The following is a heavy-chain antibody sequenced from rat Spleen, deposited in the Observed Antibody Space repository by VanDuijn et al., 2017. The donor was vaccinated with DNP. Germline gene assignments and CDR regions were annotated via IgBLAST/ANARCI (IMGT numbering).Heavy chain of an antibody. D-gene: IGHD4-1*01. J-gene: IGHJ3*01. V-gene: IGHV5S13*01. Sequence: EVQLVESGGGLVQPGRSLKLSCAASGFTFSNYDMAWVRQAPTKGLEWVASISTSGGSTYYRDSVKGRFTVSRDHAKNTLYLRLNSLRSEDTATYYCASCFGWFAYWGQGTLVTVSS. CDR1: GFTFSNYD. CDR2: ISTSGGST. CDR3: ASCFGWFAY.